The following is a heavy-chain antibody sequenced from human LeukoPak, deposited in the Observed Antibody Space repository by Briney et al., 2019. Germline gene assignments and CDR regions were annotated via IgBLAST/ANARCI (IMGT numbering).Heavy chain of an antibody. CDR1: GFTFRSYE. J-gene: IGHJ6*02. Sequence: GGSLRLSCAASGFTFRSYEMNWVRQAPGKGLEWVSSISSSSSYIYYADSVKGRFTISRDNAKNSLYLQMNSLRAEDTAVYYCAREVTVTTFFYYYGMDVWGQGTTVTVSS. V-gene: IGHV3-21*01. CDR3: AREVTVTTFFYYYGMDV. CDR2: ISSSSSYI. D-gene: IGHD4-17*01.